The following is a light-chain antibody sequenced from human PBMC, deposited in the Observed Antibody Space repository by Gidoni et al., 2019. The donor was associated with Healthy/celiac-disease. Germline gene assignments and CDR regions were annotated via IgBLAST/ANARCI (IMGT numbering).Light chain of an antibody. J-gene: IGKJ5*01. CDR2: AAS. CDR1: QSISSY. V-gene: IGKV1-39*01. CDR3: QQSYSTRIT. Sequence: DIQMTQSPSSLSASVGDRVTITCRASQSISSYLNWYQQNPGKAPKLLIYAASSLQSGVPSRFSGSGSGTDFTLTISSLQPEDFATYYCQQSYSTRITFGQGTRLEIK.